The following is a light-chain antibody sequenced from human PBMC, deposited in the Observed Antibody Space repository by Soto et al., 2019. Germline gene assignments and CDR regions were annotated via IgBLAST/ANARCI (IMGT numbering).Light chain of an antibody. CDR3: QQYDGYPLT. J-gene: IGKJ4*01. CDR2: KAS. V-gene: IGKV1-5*03. CDR1: QTIDRW. Sequence: DIQMTQSPATLSAFVGDRITIPCRASQTIDRWLVWYQQNPGKAPQVLISKASTLESGVPSRFSGSGSGTEFTLTISSLQPDDLATYYCQQYDGYPLTFGGGTKVEMK.